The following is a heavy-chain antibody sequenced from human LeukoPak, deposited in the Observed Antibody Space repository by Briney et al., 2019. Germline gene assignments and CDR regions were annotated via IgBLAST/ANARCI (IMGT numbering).Heavy chain of an antibody. D-gene: IGHD3-22*01. Sequence: SETLSLTCTVSGGSISSYYWSWIRQPPGKGLEWIGCIYYSGYTNYKSSLKSRVTISVDTSKNQFSLKLSSVTAADTAVYYCARGLGWLRLRNMDVWGKGTTVTVSS. CDR1: GGSISSYY. J-gene: IGHJ6*03. CDR2: IYYSGYT. V-gene: IGHV4-59*01. CDR3: ARGLGWLRLRNMDV.